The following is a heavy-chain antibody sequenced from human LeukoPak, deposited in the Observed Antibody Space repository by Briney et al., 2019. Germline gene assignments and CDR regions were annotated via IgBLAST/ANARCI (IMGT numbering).Heavy chain of an antibody. J-gene: IGHJ6*04. CDR2: IKEDESEK. CDR3: AELGITMIGGV. V-gene: IGHV3-7*01. D-gene: IGHD3-10*02. Sequence: GGSLRLSCAASGFTFTSFGMSWVRQAPGKGLEWVANIKEDESEKNYVNSLKDRFTISRDNAKNSLYLQMNSLRAEDTAVYYCAELGITMIGGVWGKGTTVTISS. CDR1: GFTFTSFG.